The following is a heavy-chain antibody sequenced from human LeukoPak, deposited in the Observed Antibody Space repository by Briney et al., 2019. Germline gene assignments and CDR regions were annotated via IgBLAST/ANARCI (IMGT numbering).Heavy chain of an antibody. CDR3: ARDTWNDGIDY. V-gene: IGHV4-59*01. D-gene: IGHD1-1*01. CDR2: IYYSGST. CDR1: GGSISSYY. J-gene: IGHJ4*02. Sequence: SETLSLTCTVSGGSISSYYWSWIRQPPGKGLEWIGYIYYSGSTNYNPSLKSRVTISVDTSRNQFSLKLSSVTAADTAVYYCARDTWNDGIDYWGQGTLVTVSS.